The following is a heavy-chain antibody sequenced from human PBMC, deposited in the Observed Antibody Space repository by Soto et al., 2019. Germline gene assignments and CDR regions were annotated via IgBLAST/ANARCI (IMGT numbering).Heavy chain of an antibody. V-gene: IGHV3-30*03. CDR2: ISHDGNYK. J-gene: IGHJ4*02. Sequence: QVQLVESGGGVVQPGKSLRLSCAASGFTFSSHAMHWVRQAPGKGLEWVALISHDGNYKDYVDSAKGRFTVSRDNSRNTLHLQMSSLRAEDTAVYYCVAEVGVKSLDSWGQGALVTVSS. D-gene: IGHD1-26*01. CDR3: VAEVGVKSLDS. CDR1: GFTFSSHA.